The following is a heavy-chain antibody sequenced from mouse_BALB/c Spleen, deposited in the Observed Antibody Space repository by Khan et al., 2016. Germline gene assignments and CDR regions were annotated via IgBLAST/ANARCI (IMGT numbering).Heavy chain of an antibody. CDR3: SSDYDGFAY. V-gene: IGHV2-6-7*01. CDR1: GFSLTGYG. Sequence: QVQLKESGPGLVAPSQSLSITCTVSGFSLTGYGVNWVRQPPGKGLEWLGKIWADGRTDYNSALKSRVSISKDKSKSQVVLKMNSLQTDDTANYYCSSDYDGFAYWGQGTLVIVSA. J-gene: IGHJ3*01. CDR2: IWADGRT. D-gene: IGHD2-12*01.